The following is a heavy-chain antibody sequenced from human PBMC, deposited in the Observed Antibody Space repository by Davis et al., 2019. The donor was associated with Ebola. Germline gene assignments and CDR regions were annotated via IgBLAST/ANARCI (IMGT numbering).Heavy chain of an antibody. CDR3: ARDASGYPDH. J-gene: IGHJ4*02. D-gene: IGHD5-12*01. CDR2: ISAYNGNT. CDR1: GYTFTSYG. Sequence: ASVKVSCKASGYTFTSYGISWVRQAPGQGLEWMGWISAYNGNTNYAQKFQGRVTMTRDTSISTAYMELSRLRSDDTAVYYCARDASGYPDHWGQGTLVTVSS. V-gene: IGHV1-18*04.